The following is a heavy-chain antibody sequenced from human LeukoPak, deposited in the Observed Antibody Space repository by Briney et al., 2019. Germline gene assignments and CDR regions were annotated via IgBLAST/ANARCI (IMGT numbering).Heavy chain of an antibody. CDR3: ARCQGYTIGYDY. CDR2: IYHSGST. J-gene: IGHJ4*02. V-gene: IGHV4-4*02. D-gene: IGHD6-19*01. CDR1: GGSISSSNW. Sequence: SETLSRTCAVSGGSISSSNWWNWVRQPPGKGLEWIGEIYHSGSTNYNPSLKSRVTISVDKSKNQFSLKLSSVTAADTAVYYCARCQGYTIGYDYWGQGALVTVSS.